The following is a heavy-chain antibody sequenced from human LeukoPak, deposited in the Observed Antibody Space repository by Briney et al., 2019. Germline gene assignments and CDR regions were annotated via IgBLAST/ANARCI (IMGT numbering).Heavy chain of an antibody. J-gene: IGHJ4*02. CDR2: INAGTGDT. CDR3: ARGPIAAVAFFDY. V-gene: IGHV1-3*01. D-gene: IGHD6-13*01. Sequence: ASVKVSCKASGYTFTNYAIHWVRQAPGQRPEWMGWINAGTGDTRYLQRFQGRVTTSRDTSASAVYMELSSLTYEDTAVFYCARGPIAAVAFFDYWGQGTLVSVSA. CDR1: GYTFTNYA.